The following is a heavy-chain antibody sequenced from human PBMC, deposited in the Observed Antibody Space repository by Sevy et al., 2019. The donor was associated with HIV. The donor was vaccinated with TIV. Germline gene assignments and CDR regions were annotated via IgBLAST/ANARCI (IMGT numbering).Heavy chain of an antibody. V-gene: IGHV3-11*01. J-gene: IGHJ5*02. CDR3: ARENTMIEEPGWFDP. Sequence: GGYLRLSCAASGFTFSDYYMSWIRQAPGKGLVWVSYMSRSGSTIKYADSVKGRFTISMDNAKNSLYLQINSLRAEDSAVYYCARENTMIEEPGWFDPWGQGTLVTVSS. CDR1: GFTFSDYY. D-gene: IGHD3-22*01. CDR2: MSRSGSTI.